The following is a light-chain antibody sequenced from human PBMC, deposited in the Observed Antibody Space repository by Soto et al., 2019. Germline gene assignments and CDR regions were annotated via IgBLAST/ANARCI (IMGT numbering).Light chain of an antibody. V-gene: IGKV1-5*03. Sequence: DIQMTQSPSTLSGSVGDRVTITSRASQTISSWLAWYPQTXGKAPKXXIYKASTLKSGVPSRFSGSGAGTECTRTISSLQPDDVETDDCPHYNSYSEAFGQGTKV. J-gene: IGKJ1*01. CDR3: PHYNSYSEA. CDR2: KAS. CDR1: QTISSW.